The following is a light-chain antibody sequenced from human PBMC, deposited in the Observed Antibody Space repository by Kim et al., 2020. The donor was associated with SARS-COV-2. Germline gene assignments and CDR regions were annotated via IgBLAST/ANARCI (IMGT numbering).Light chain of an antibody. CDR2: GKN. CDR1: VCRLLH. CDR3: SSRDSSSYVV. Sequence: SSELTQDPTLDRKSTRLNSITLREHVCRLLHEKKYQQRPGQAPLLVIYGKNTRPSGIPDRLSGSASGNTASLTITGAQAEDEAHSYCSSRDSSSYVVFG. J-gene: IGLJ1*01. V-gene: IGLV3-19*01.